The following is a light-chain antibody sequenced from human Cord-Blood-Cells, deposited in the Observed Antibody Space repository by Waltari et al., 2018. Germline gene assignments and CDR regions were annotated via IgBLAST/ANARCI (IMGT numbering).Light chain of an antibody. CDR2: EVS. V-gene: IGKV2D-29*02. J-gene: IGKJ3*01. CDR1: QSLLHSDGKTY. Sequence: DIGMTQTPLSLSVTPGQPASISCKSSQSLLHSDGKTYLYWYLQKPGQSPQLLIYEVSNLFSGVPYRFSGSGSGTDFTLKISRVEAEDVGVYYCMQSIQLPLTFGPGTKVDIK. CDR3: MQSIQLPLT.